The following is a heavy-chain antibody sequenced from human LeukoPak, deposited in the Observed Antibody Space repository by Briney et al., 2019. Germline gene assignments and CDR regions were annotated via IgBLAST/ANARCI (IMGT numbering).Heavy chain of an antibody. CDR1: GGSISSSSYY. D-gene: IGHD3-22*01. CDR2: IYYSGST. CDR3: ARVTGYMIEDYFDY. V-gene: IGHV4-39*07. Sequence: SETLPLTCTVSGGSISSSSYYWGWIRQPPGKGLEWIGSIYYSGSTYYNPSLKSRVTISVDTSKNQFSLRLSSVTAADTAVYYCARVTGYMIEDYFDYWGQGTLVTVSS. J-gene: IGHJ4*02.